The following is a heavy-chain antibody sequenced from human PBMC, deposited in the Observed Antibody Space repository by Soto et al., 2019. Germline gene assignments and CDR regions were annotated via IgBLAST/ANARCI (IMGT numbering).Heavy chain of an antibody. Sequence: ASVKVSCKASGYTFTSYGISWVRQAPGQGLEWMGWISAYNGNTNYAQKLQGRVTMTTDTSTSTAYMELRSLRSDDTAVYYCARQEWIQLWLRGFDYWGQGTLVTVPQ. CDR1: GYTFTSYG. CDR3: ARQEWIQLWLRGFDY. V-gene: IGHV1-18*01. J-gene: IGHJ4*02. CDR2: ISAYNGNT. D-gene: IGHD5-18*01.